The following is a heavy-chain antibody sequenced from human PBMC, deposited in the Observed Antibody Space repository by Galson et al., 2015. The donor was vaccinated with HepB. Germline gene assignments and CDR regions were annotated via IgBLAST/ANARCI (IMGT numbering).Heavy chain of an antibody. Sequence: SLRLSCAASGFTFSSHSMNWVRQAPGKGLEWVSYISSSSSTIYYADSVKGRFTISRDNAKNTLYLQMNSLRDEDTAVYYCARDDPYNSVELPAAISPSPGMDVWGQGTPVTVSS. V-gene: IGHV3-48*02. J-gene: IGHJ6*02. CDR2: ISSSSSTI. CDR1: GFTFSSHS. CDR3: ARDDPYNSVELPAAISPSPGMDV. D-gene: IGHD2-2*01.